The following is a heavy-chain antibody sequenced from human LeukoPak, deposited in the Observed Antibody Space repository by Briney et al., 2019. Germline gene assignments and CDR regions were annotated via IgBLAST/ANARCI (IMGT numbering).Heavy chain of an antibody. D-gene: IGHD4-17*01. CDR2: ISNDGSNK. CDR1: GFTFSSYD. Sequence: GGSLRLSCAASGFTFSSYDMHWVRQAPGRGLEWVAVISNDGSNKYYADSVKGRFTISRDNSKNTLYLQMNSLRAEDTAVYYCAKPILPRDYGLDYWGQGTLVTVSS. V-gene: IGHV3-30*18. J-gene: IGHJ4*02. CDR3: AKPILPRDYGLDY.